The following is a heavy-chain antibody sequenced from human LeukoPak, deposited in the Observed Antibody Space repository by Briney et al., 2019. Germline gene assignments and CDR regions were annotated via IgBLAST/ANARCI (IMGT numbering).Heavy chain of an antibody. J-gene: IGHJ4*02. Sequence: PGRTLRLSCAASGFTFSSYAMHWVRQAPGKGLEWVALIPYDGSNKYYADSVKGRFAISRDNAKNSLYLQMNSLRAEDTAVYYCARERFHGSGAPRYDYWGQGTLVTVSS. CDR3: ARERFHGSGAPRYDY. D-gene: IGHD3-10*01. V-gene: IGHV3-30*09. CDR1: GFTFSSYA. CDR2: IPYDGSNK.